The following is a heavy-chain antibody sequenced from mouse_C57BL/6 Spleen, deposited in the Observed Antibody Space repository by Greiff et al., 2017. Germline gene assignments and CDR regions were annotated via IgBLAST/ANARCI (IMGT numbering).Heavy chain of an antibody. CDR2: IDPANGNT. D-gene: IGHD6-1*01. J-gene: IGHJ2*01. Sequence: VHVKQSVAELVRPGASVKLSCTASGFNIKNTYMHWVKQRPEQGLEWIGRIDPANGNTKYAPKFQGKATITADTSSNTAYLQLSSLTSEDTAIYYCARMKGAVYYFDYWGQGTTLTVSS. CDR3: ARMKGAVYYFDY. CDR1: GFNIKNTY. V-gene: IGHV14-3*01.